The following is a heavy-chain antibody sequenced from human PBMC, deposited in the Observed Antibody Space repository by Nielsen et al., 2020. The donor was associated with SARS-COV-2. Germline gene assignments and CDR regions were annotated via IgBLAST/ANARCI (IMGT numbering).Heavy chain of an antibody. Sequence: SLKISCAASGFNFDDYAMHWVRQVPGRGLEWVSGISWDSGTVVYADSVKGRFTISRDNAKNSLYLQMNSLRAEDTAVYYCAIIWSGYTDAFDIWGQGTMVTVSS. CDR2: ISWDSGTV. CDR1: GFNFDDYA. V-gene: IGHV3-9*01. D-gene: IGHD3-3*01. J-gene: IGHJ3*02. CDR3: AIIWSGYTDAFDI.